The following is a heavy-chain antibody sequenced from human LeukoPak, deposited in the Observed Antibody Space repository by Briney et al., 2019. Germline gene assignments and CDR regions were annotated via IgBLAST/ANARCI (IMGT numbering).Heavy chain of an antibody. V-gene: IGHV3-23*01. CDR1: GFTFNSYA. Sequence: QPGGSLRLSCAASGFTFNSYAMNWVRQAPGQGLECVSAISDSGSKTYYADSVKGRFTISRDNSKNTLYLQMNSLRAEDTAVYYCAKRILTGYPNYGMDVWGKGTTVTVSS. D-gene: IGHD3-9*01. CDR2: ISDSGSKT. J-gene: IGHJ6*04. CDR3: AKRILTGYPNYGMDV.